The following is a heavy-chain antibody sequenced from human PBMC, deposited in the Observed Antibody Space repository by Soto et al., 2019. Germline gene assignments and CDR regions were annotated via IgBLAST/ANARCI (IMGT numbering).Heavy chain of an antibody. CDR3: ARVERTLSTPFAYGMDV. Sequence: QLQLQESGSGLVKPSQTLSLTCTVSGGSINSGGYSWIWIRQPPGKGLEWIGYIYHTGNTFYNPSLHSRVTISVVPSKNQFSLSLGSVTAADTAMYYCARVERTLSTPFAYGMDVWGQGTTVTVSS. CDR1: GGSINSGGYS. J-gene: IGHJ6*02. V-gene: IGHV4-30-2*01. D-gene: IGHD2-2*01. CDR2: IYHTGNT.